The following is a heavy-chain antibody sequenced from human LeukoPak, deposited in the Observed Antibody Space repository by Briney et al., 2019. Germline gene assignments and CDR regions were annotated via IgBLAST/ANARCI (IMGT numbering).Heavy chain of an antibody. CDR3: ARSPRITMVRGVIIAAFDI. J-gene: IGHJ3*02. CDR2: IYYSGST. Sequence: PSETLSLTCTVSGGSISSGGYYWSWIRQHPGKGLEWIGYIYYSGSTYYNPSLKSRVTISVDTSKNQFSLKLSSVTAADTAVYYCARSPRITMVRGVIIAAFDIWGQGTMVTVSS. D-gene: IGHD3-10*01. CDR1: GGSISSGGYY. V-gene: IGHV4-31*03.